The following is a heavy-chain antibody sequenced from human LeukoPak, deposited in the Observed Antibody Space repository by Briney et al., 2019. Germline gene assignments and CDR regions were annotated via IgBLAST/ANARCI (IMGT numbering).Heavy chain of an antibody. J-gene: IGHJ5*02. CDR3: ASSYYYDSSGYPYNWFDP. CDR1: GGTFSSSA. V-gene: IGHV1-69*06. Sequence: SVKVSCKTSGGTFSSSAINWIRQAPGQGLEWMGGIIPIFGTANYAQKFQGRVTITADKSTSTAYMELSSLRSEDTAVYYCASSYYYDSSGYPYNWFDPWGQGTLVTVSS. CDR2: IIPIFGTA. D-gene: IGHD3-22*01.